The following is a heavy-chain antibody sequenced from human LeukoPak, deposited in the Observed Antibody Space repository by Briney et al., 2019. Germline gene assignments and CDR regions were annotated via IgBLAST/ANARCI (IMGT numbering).Heavy chain of an antibody. CDR3: AKYGYYDFRSGHQYHYFAY. CDR2: IRYDGSNK. Sequence: PGGSLRLSCAASGFTFSSYGMHWVRQAPGKGLEWVAFIRYDGSNKYYADSVKGRFTISRDNSKNTLYLQMNSLRSEDTAVYYCAKYGYYDFRSGHQYHYFAYWGRGTLVNVAS. D-gene: IGHD3-3*01. J-gene: IGHJ4*02. CDR1: GFTFSSYG. V-gene: IGHV3-30*02.